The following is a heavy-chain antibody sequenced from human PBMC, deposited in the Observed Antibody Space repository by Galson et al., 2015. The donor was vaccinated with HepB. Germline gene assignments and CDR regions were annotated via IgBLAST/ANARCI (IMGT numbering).Heavy chain of an antibody. D-gene: IGHD3-10*01. Sequence: SLRLSCAASGFIVSNSYMSWVRQAPGKGLEWVSVIYSGGTTYYADSVKGRFTISRDNSKNTVSLQINSLRAEDTAVYYCARNRYYSGSDSYYTVHYWGQGTLVTVSS. CDR3: ARNRYYSGSDSYYTVHY. CDR1: GFIVSNSY. J-gene: IGHJ4*02. CDR2: IYSGGTT. V-gene: IGHV3-53*01.